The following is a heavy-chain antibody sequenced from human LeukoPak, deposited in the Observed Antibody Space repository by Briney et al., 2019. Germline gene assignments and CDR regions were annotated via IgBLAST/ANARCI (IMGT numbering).Heavy chain of an antibody. CDR1: GFTFSTYA. CDR2: ISGSGVST. V-gene: IGHV3-23*01. Sequence: GGSLRLSCAASGFTFSTYAMTWVRQAPGKGLEWVSGISGSGVSTFYAGSVKGRFTISRDNSNNTLYLQMNSLRAEDTALYYCAKSPSEGYTSSWYDFYFGLDVWGRGTTVTVSS. CDR3: AKSPSEGYTSSWYDFYFGLDV. D-gene: IGHD6-13*01. J-gene: IGHJ6*02.